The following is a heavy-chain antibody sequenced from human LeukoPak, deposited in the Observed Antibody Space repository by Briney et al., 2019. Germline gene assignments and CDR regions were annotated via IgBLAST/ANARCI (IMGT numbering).Heavy chain of an antibody. CDR3: ARVWGSTSRAPFDY. Sequence: SETLSLTCAVSGGSINSTNWWSWVRQPPGKELEWIGDIYHDGSTNYNPSSLKSRVIISVDKSKNQFSLKLNSVTAADTAMYYCARVWGSTSRAPFDYWGQGTLVTVSS. CDR1: GGSINSTNW. D-gene: IGHD6-6*01. V-gene: IGHV4-4*02. CDR2: IYHDGST. J-gene: IGHJ4*02.